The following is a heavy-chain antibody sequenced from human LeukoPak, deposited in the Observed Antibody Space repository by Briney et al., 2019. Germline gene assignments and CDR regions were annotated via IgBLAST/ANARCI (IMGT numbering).Heavy chain of an antibody. Sequence: EASVKVSCKASGYTFTSYYMHWVRQAPGQGLERMGIINPSGGSTSYAQKFQGRVTITADESTSTAYMELSSLRSEDTAVYYCARGAPGIRPFDAFDIWGQGTMVTVSS. CDR3: ARGAPGIRPFDAFDI. D-gene: IGHD6-6*01. CDR2: INPSGGST. J-gene: IGHJ3*02. V-gene: IGHV1-46*01. CDR1: GYTFTSYY.